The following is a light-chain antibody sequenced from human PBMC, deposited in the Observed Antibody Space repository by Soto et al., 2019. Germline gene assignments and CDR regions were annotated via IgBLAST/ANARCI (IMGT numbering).Light chain of an antibody. CDR1: QTVDSTY. CDR2: RAS. Sequence: EVVLTQSPGTLSLSPGERATLSCRASQTVDSTYLAWYQQKPGQAPRLFIYRASSRAAGVPDRFSGSGSGTDFTLTISKLDPEDFAVYYCQQYDTSPPLYTFGQGTKLEIK. CDR3: QQYDTSPPLYT. V-gene: IGKV3-20*01. J-gene: IGKJ2*01.